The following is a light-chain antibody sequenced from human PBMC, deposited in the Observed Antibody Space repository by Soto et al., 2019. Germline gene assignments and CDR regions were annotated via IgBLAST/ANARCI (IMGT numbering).Light chain of an antibody. CDR1: QSVDRN. CDR2: ALS. J-gene: IGKJ1*01. Sequence: EILLTQSPASLSSSLGDRVTISCRASQSVDRNLNWYQQKPGQAPTLLIFALSNMDTGIPARFSGSGSGTDFTLTISSLEPEDFAVYYCQQGYDWPVTFGHGTKVDIK. CDR3: QQGYDWPVT. V-gene: IGKV3-11*01.